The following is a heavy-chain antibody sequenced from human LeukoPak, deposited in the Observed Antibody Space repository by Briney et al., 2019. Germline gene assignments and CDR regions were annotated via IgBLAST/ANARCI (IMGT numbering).Heavy chain of an antibody. V-gene: IGHV3-30*02. J-gene: IGHJ4*02. CDR2: IGSDGSKR. CDR3: VKEKELCGEN. D-gene: IGHD1-26*01. Sequence: PGGSLRLSCATSGFSFSATGMHWVRQAPGKALEGLAYIGSDGSKRGYGHSVKGRITIYRDNSRDTIYLQMNSLRHDDTALYYCVKEKELCGENWGQGTLVTVS. CDR1: GFSFSATG.